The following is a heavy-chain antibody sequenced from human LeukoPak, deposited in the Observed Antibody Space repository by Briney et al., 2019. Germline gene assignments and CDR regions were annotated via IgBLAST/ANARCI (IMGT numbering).Heavy chain of an antibody. CDR3: ARRVVGATSEHWFDP. CDR1: GYSFTSYW. J-gene: IGHJ5*02. Sequence: PGESLKISCKGSGYSFTSYWIGWVRQMPGKGLKWMGIIYPGDSDTRYSPSFQGQVTISADKSISTAYLQWSSLKASDTAMYYCARRVVGATSEHWFDPWGQGTLVTVSS. D-gene: IGHD1-26*01. V-gene: IGHV5-51*01. CDR2: IYPGDSDT.